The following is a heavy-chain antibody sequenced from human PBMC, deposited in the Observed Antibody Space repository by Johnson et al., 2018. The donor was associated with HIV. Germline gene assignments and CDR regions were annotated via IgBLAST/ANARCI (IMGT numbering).Heavy chain of an antibody. CDR1: GFTISSYD. CDR3: ASDYSDSGGYRLRAFDI. Sequence: VQLMESGGGLVQPGGSLRLSCAASGFTISSYDIHWVRQITGKSLEWVSAIGAAGEAYYPGSVKGRFSISRENAKNSVYLQLNDLRAGDTAVYYCASDYSDSGGYRLRAFDIWGQGTMVTVSS. CDR2: IGAAGEA. V-gene: IGHV3-13*01. J-gene: IGHJ3*02. D-gene: IGHD3-22*01.